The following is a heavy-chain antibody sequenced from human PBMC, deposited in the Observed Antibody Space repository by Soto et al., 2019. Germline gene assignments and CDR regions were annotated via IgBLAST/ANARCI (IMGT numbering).Heavy chain of an antibody. CDR1: GYTFSNYI. D-gene: IGHD6-19*01. Sequence: QVQIVQSGAEVKKPGASVKISCKDSGYTFSNYITHWVRQAPGERLEWMGWINAANGNTKSSQKFQGRVTITRDTSATTVYMDLSSLRSEDTGVYYCAKEPAVAGMLALDFWGQGTLVTVSS. CDR3: AKEPAVAGMLALDF. V-gene: IGHV1-3*01. J-gene: IGHJ4*02. CDR2: INAANGNT.